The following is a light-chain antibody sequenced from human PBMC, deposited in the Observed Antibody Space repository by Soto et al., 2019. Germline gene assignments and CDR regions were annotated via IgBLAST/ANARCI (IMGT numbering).Light chain of an antibody. CDR3: LLSYSGARV. CDR1: TGAVTSGHY. J-gene: IGLJ3*02. Sequence: QAVVTQEPSLTVSPGGTVTLTCGYNTGAVTSGHYPYWFQQKPGQAPRTLLYDATNKHSWTPARFSGYLLGGKVALILSGAQPEDEADYYCLLSYSGARVFGGGTKLTVL. V-gene: IGLV7-46*01. CDR2: DAT.